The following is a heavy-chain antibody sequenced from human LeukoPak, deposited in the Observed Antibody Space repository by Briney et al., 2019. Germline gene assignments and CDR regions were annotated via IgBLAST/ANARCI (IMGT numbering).Heavy chain of an antibody. CDR1: GFTFSNYA. D-gene: IGHD2-21*02. J-gene: IGHJ4*02. CDR3: ARDLRLKELAYCGGDCLGY. Sequence: GGSLRLSCAASGFTFSNYAMHWVRQAPGKGLEYVSAISSNGGSTYYANSVKGRFTISRDNSKNTLYLQMGSLRAEDMAVYYCARDLRLKELAYCGGDCLGYWGQGTLVTVSS. V-gene: IGHV3-64*01. CDR2: ISSNGGST.